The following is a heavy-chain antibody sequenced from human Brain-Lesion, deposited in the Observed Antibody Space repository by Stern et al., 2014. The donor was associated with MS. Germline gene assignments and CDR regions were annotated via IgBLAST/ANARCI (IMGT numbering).Heavy chain of an antibody. V-gene: IGHV4-61*02. J-gene: IGHJ4*02. CDR3: ASGYRIFDY. CDR1: GGSISSGSDY. Sequence: MQLVESGPGLVKPSQTLSLTCTVSGGSISSGSDYWSWIRQPVGKGLEWIGRIHPRGSAFYTPSLKSRVTISTDTSMNQFSLELNSATAADTAIYYCASGYRIFDYWGQGILVTVSS. D-gene: IGHD5-18*01. CDR2: IHPRGSA.